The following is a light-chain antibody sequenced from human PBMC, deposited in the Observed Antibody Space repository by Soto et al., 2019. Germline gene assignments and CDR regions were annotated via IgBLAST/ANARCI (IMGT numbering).Light chain of an antibody. Sequence: QSALTQPASVSGYPGQSITISCTGTSSDVGGYNYVSWYQQHPGKAPKLMIYDVSNRPSGVSNRFSGSKSGNTASLTISGLQAEDEADYYCSSYTISSFYVFGTGTKVTVL. V-gene: IGLV2-14*01. CDR2: DVS. CDR3: SSYTISSFYV. CDR1: SSDVGGYNY. J-gene: IGLJ1*01.